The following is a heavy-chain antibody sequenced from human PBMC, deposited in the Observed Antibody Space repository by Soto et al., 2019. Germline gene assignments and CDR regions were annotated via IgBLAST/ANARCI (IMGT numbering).Heavy chain of an antibody. CDR2: ISSSSSYI. Sequence: GGSLRLSCAASGFTFSSYSMNWVRQAPGKGLEWVSSISSSSSYIYYADSVKGRFTISRDNAKNSLYLQMNSLRAEDTAVYYCAREFPSSSWYANDAFDIWGQGTMVTVSS. V-gene: IGHV3-21*01. CDR1: GFTFSSYS. D-gene: IGHD6-13*01. CDR3: AREFPSSSWYANDAFDI. J-gene: IGHJ3*02.